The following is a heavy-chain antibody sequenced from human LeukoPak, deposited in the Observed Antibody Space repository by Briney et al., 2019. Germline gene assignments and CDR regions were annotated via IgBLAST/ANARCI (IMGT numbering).Heavy chain of an antibody. CDR3: ARLKKIVVVPAADNWFDP. D-gene: IGHD2-2*01. J-gene: IGHJ5*02. Sequence: GESLKISCKGSGYSFTSYWTGWVRQMPGKGLEWMGIIYPGDSDTRYSPSFQGQVTISADKSISTAYLQWSSLKASDTAMYYCARLKKIVVVPAADNWFDPWGQGTLVTVSS. CDR2: IYPGDSDT. CDR1: GYSFTSYW. V-gene: IGHV5-51*01.